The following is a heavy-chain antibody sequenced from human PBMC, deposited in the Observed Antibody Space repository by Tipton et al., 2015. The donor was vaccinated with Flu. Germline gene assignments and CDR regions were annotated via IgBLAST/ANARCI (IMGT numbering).Heavy chain of an antibody. Sequence: QLVQSGAEVKKPGSSVKVSCKASGGTFSSYAISWVRQAPGQGLEWMGGIIPIFGTANYAQKFQGRVTITADESTSTAYMELSSLRSEDTAVYYCAREPVKFAYYDRLQPLDYWGRGTLVTVSS. CDR1: GGTFSSYA. J-gene: IGHJ4*02. CDR3: AREPVKFAYYDRLQPLDY. V-gene: IGHV1-69*01. D-gene: IGHD3-3*01. CDR2: IIPIFGTA.